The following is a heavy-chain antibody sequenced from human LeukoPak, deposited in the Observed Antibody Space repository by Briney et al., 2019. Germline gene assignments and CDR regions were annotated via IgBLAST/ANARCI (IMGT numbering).Heavy chain of an antibody. V-gene: IGHV3-23*01. Sequence: GALRLSCAASGFTFSSYAMSWVRQAPGKGLEWVSAISGSGGSTYYADSVKGRFTISRDNSKNTLYLQMNSLRAEDTAVYYCAKFLPTHIVVANYYFDYWGQGTLVTVSS. D-gene: IGHD2-21*01. J-gene: IGHJ4*02. CDR3: AKFLPTHIVVANYYFDY. CDR1: GFTFSSYA. CDR2: ISGSGGST.